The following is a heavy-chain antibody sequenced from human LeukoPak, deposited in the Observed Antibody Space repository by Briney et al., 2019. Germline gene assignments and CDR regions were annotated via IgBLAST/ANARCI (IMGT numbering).Heavy chain of an antibody. Sequence: GGSLSFSGSASRFTFSGFGMSWVRQAPGKGLERVSGVSGGGGSTFYADSVKDRFTISRDNSKKTLYLQMKSLRAEDTAVYYCARVGDYSSGWYYFDYWGQGTLVTVS. V-gene: IGHV3-23*01. D-gene: IGHD6-13*01. CDR3: ARVGDYSSGWYYFDY. CDR1: RFTFSGFG. CDR2: VSGGGGST. J-gene: IGHJ4*02.